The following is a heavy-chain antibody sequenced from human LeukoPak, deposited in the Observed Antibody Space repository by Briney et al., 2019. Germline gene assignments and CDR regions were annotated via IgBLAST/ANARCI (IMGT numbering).Heavy chain of an antibody. Sequence: PSETLSLTCAVYGGSFSGYYWSWIRQPPGKGLEWIGEINHSGSTNYNPSLKSRVTMSVDTPKNQFSLKLSSVTAADTVVYYCARVSTGGRYDYWGQGTLVTVSS. CDR3: ARVSTGGRYDY. D-gene: IGHD1-14*01. J-gene: IGHJ4*02. CDR1: GGSFSGYY. V-gene: IGHV4-34*01. CDR2: INHSGST.